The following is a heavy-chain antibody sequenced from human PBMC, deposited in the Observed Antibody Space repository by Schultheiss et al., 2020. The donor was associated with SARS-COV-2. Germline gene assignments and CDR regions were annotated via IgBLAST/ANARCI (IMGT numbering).Heavy chain of an antibody. CDR3: APTSGKYGDYYYYGMDV. D-gene: IGHD1-26*01. V-gene: IGHV3-23*03. CDR1: GFTFSTYA. J-gene: IGHJ6*02. Sequence: GGSLRLSCAASGFTFSTYAMSWVRQAPGKGLEWVSVIYSGGSTSYADSVKGRFTISRDNAKNTLYLQMNSLRAEDTAVYYCAPTSGKYGDYYYYGMDVWGQGTTVTVSS. CDR2: IYSGGST.